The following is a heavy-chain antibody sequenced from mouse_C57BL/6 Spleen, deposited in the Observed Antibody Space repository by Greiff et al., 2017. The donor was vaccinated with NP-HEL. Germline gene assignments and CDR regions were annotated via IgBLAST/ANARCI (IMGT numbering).Heavy chain of an antibody. Sequence: QVQLKESGAELVKPGASVKISCKASGYAFSSYWMNWVKQRPGKGLEWIGQIYPGDGDTNYNGKFKGKATLTADKSSSTAYMQLSSLTSEDSAVYFCATSSYNAMDYWGQGTSVTVSS. CDR1: GYAFSSYW. CDR3: ATSSYNAMDY. D-gene: IGHD1-1*01. V-gene: IGHV1-80*01. CDR2: IYPGDGDT. J-gene: IGHJ4*01.